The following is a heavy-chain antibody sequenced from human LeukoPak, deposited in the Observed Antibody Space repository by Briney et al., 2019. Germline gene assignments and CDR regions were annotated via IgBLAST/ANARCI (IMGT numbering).Heavy chain of an antibody. Sequence: GGSLRLSCAASGFTFSNYGMSWVRQAPGKGLECVSRISGSGDNSGSGGSTYYADSVKGRFTISRDNSKNTLYLQMNSLRAEDTAVYYCAKAKKWLPYLNDFQHWGQGTLVTVSS. J-gene: IGHJ1*01. CDR3: AKAKKWLPYLNDFQH. V-gene: IGHV3-23*01. D-gene: IGHD6-19*01. CDR1: GFTFSNYG. CDR2: ISGSGDNSGSGGST.